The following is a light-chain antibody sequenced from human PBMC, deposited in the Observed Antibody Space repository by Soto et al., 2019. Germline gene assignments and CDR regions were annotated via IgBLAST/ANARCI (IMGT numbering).Light chain of an antibody. Sequence: EVVLTQSPGTLSLSPGERATLSCRATQSVSDNFLAWYQQKPGQAPRLIMYGAFTRATGIPDRFSGSGFGTDFNLTINRLEPEDFAVYYCHQRSNWPLTFGGGTKLEIK. J-gene: IGKJ4*01. CDR1: QSVSDNF. V-gene: IGKV3D-20*02. CDR3: HQRSNWPLT. CDR2: GAF.